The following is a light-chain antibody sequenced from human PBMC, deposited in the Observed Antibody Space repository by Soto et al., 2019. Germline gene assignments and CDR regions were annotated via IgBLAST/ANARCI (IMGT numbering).Light chain of an antibody. CDR2: AAS. Sequence: DIQITQSPSSLSASLEASVTITCRGSKSSSSYLNWYQQKPGKAPKLLIYAASSLQSGVPSRFSGSGSGTDFTLTISSLQPEDFATYYCQQSYSTLWTFGQGTKVDIK. CDR3: QQSYSTLWT. J-gene: IGKJ1*01. V-gene: IGKV1-39*01. CDR1: KSSSSY.